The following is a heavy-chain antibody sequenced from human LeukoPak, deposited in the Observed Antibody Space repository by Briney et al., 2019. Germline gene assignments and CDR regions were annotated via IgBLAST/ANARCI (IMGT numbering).Heavy chain of an antibody. D-gene: IGHD1-14*01. J-gene: IGHJ4*02. CDR3: ARESHITREDY. CDR1: GYTFTSYG. V-gene: IGHV1-18*01. CDR2: ISARNGDT. Sequence: GASVKVSCKASGYTFTSYGISWVRQAPGQGLEWMGWISARNGDTDYPQNLQGRVTMTTDTYTSTAYMELRSLTSDDTAIYYCARESHITREDYWGQGTLVTVSS.